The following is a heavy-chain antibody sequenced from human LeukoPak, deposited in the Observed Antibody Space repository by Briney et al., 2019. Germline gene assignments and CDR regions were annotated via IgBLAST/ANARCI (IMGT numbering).Heavy chain of an antibody. CDR2: IIPIFGTA. J-gene: IGHJ4*02. D-gene: IGHD1-26*01. Sequence: SVKVSCKASGGTFSSYAISWVRQAPGQGLEWMGGIIPIFGTANYAQKFQGRVTMTEDTSTDTAYMELSSLRSEDTAVYYCATSRAPRYSGSYLYYFDYWGQGTLVTVSS. CDR3: ATSRAPRYSGSYLYYFDY. CDR1: GGTFSSYA. V-gene: IGHV1-69*06.